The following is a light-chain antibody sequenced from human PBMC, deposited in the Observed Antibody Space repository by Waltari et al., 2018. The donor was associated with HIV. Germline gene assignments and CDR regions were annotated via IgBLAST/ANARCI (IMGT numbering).Light chain of an antibody. CDR1: ALPKPY. CDR3: QSADSSGSSWV. J-gene: IGLJ3*02. V-gene: IGLV3-25*03. CDR2: KDP. Sequence: SYQLTQPPSVSVSPGQTATISCSGDALPKPYGHWYQQKAGQAPVLLIYKDPERPSGIPERFSGSSSGTTVTLTVSGVQADDEADYYCQSADSSGSSWVFGGGTKLTVL.